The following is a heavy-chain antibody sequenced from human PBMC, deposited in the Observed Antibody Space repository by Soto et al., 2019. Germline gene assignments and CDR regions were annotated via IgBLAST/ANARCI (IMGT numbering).Heavy chain of an antibody. CDR2: INPSGGST. CDR3: ACIAVAGIGIKY. D-gene: IGHD6-19*01. V-gene: IGHV1-46*01. J-gene: IGHJ4*02. Sequence: QVQLVQSGAEVKKPGASVKVSCKASGYTFTSYYMHWVRQAPGQGLDWMGIINPSGGSTSYAQKFQGRVTMTRDTATSTVYMELSSLRSEDTDVYYCACIAVAGIGIKYWGQGTLVTVSS. CDR1: GYTFTSYY.